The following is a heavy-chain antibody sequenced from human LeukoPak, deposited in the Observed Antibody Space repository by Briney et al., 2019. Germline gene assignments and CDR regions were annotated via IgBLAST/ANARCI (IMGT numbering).Heavy chain of an antibody. V-gene: IGHV4-59*12. CDR1: GGSISSYY. Sequence: SETLSLTCTVSGGSISSYYWSWIRQPPGKGLEWIGYIYYSGSTNYNPSLKSRVTISVDTSKNQFSLKLSSETAADTAVYYCAREERYSSSWGRYYDYGMDVWGQGSTVTVSS. CDR2: IYYSGST. D-gene: IGHD6-13*01. CDR3: AREERYSSSWGRYYDYGMDV. J-gene: IGHJ6*02.